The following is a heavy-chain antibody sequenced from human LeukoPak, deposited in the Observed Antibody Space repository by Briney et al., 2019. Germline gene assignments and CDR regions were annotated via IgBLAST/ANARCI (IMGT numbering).Heavy chain of an antibody. CDR2: IYYSGST. D-gene: IGHD6-13*01. CDR3: ASGPYPAAGTDHQFDY. Sequence: SETLSLTCTVSGVSISSYYWSWIRQPPGKGLEWIGYIYYSGSTHYNAALKSRVTISVDTSKNQFSLDLSSVTAADTAVYYCASGPYPAAGTDHQFDYWGQGTLVTVSS. J-gene: IGHJ4*02. CDR1: GVSISSYY. V-gene: IGHV4-59*01.